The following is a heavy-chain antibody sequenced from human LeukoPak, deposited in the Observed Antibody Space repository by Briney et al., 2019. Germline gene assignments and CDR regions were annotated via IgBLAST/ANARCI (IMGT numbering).Heavy chain of an antibody. CDR2: IKQDGSEK. J-gene: IGHJ4*02. D-gene: IGHD6-13*01. V-gene: IGHV3-7*01. Sequence: GGSLRLSCAASGFTFSSYWMSWVRQAPGKGLEWVANIKQDGSEKYYVDSVKGRFTISRDNAKNSLYLQMNSLRAEDTAVYYCARVRPVVAAAGRAWPPDYWGQGTLVTVSS. CDR1: GFTFSSYW. CDR3: ARVRPVVAAAGRAWPPDY.